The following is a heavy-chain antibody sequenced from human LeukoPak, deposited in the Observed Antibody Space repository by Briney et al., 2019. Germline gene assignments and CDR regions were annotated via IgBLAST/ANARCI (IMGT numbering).Heavy chain of an antibody. Sequence: ASVKVSCKASGGTFSSYAISWVRQAPGQGLEWMGWINTNTGNPTYAQGFTERFVFSWDTSVNTAYLQINSLKPEDTAVYFCARDTYCSGGRCYSRVGYWGQGTVVTVSS. CDR3: ARDTYCSGGRCYSRVGY. CDR2: INTNTGNP. D-gene: IGHD2-15*01. CDR1: GGTFSSYA. V-gene: IGHV7-4-1*02. J-gene: IGHJ4*02.